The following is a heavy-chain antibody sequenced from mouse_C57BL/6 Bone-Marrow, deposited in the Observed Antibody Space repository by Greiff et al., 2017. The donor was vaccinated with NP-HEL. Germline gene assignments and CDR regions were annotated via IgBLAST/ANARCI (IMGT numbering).Heavy chain of an antibody. CDR1: GFNIKDGY. Sequence: VQLQQSGAELVRPGASVKLSCTASGFNIKDGYMHWVKQRPEQGLEWIGWIDPENGDTEYASKFQGKATITADTSSNTAYLQLSSLTSEDTAVYYCTTLYYYGSTWFAYWGQGTLVTVSA. V-gene: IGHV14-4*01. D-gene: IGHD1-1*01. CDR2: IDPENGDT. CDR3: TTLYYYGSTWFAY. J-gene: IGHJ3*01.